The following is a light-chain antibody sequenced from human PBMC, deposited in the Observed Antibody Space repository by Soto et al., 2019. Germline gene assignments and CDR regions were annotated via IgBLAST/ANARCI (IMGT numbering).Light chain of an antibody. CDR2: GAS. CDR3: QQYGSSPGT. Sequence: EIVVTQSPGTLSLSPGERATLSCRASQSVSSNYLAWYQQKPGQAPRLLVYGASSRATGIPDRFSGSGSGTDFTLTISRLEPEDFAVYYCQQYGSSPGTFGQGTKV. J-gene: IGKJ1*01. CDR1: QSVSSNY. V-gene: IGKV3-20*01.